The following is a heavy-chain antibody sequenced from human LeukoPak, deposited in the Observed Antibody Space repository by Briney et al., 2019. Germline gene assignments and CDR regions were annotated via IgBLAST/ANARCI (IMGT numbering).Heavy chain of an antibody. D-gene: IGHD3-10*01. Sequence: GGSLRLSCAASGFTFSTRWMSWVRQAPGKGLEWVSAIGGRDGSTYYADSVKGRFTISRDNSKNTLYVQMNSLRAEDTAVYYCAKGHYYGSGSLDYWGQGTLVTVSS. CDR3: AKGHYYGSGSLDY. V-gene: IGHV3-23*01. J-gene: IGHJ4*02. CDR2: IGGRDGST. CDR1: GFTFSTRW.